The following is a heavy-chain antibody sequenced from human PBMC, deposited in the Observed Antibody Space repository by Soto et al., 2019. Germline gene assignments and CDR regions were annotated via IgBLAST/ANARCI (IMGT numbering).Heavy chain of an antibody. CDR2: ISYDGSKE. V-gene: IGHV3-30*18. CDR3: AKARPIFGVVIDRDYYYGMGV. CDR1: GFTFSNFG. Sequence: QVQLMESGGGVVQPGRSLRLSCAASGFTFSNFGMHWVRQAPGKGLEWVAVISYDGSKENYADSVKGRFTISRDNSKNTMYLEMVSLRPEDTAVYYCAKARPIFGVVIDRDYYYGMGVWGQGTTVTVSS. J-gene: IGHJ6*02. D-gene: IGHD3-3*01.